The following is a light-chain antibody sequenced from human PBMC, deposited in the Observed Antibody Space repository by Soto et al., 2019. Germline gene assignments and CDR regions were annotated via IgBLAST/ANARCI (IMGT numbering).Light chain of an antibody. Sequence: DTQMTQSPSSLSASVGDRVTISCRASQSISNYLNWYQQKPWKAPKLLIYAASSLQSGVPSRFSGGGSGTDFTLTISSLQPEDFATYYCQQSYNTPRTFGQGTKVDIK. CDR3: QQSYNTPRT. CDR2: AAS. CDR1: QSISNY. J-gene: IGKJ1*01. V-gene: IGKV1-39*01.